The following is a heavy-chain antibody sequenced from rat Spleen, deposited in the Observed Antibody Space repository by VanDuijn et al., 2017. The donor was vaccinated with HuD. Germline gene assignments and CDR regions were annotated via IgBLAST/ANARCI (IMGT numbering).Heavy chain of an antibody. CDR3: ARGYVMDA. CDR2: ISTGGGNT. CDR1: GFTFTNYD. V-gene: IGHV5S13*01. J-gene: IGHJ4*01. Sequence: EVRLVESGGGLVQPGRSLKLSCAASGFTFTNYDMAWVRQAPTKGLEWIASISTGGGNTYYRDSVKGRFTISRDNAKNTQYLQMDSPRSEDTATYYCARGYVMDAWGQGASVTVSS.